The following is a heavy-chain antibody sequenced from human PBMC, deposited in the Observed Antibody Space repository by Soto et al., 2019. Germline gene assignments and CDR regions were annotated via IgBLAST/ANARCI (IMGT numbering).Heavy chain of an antibody. Sequence: HPGGSLRLSCAASGFTFSSYGMHWVRQAPGKGLEWVAVISYDGSNKYYADSVKGRFTISRDNSKNTLYLQMNSLRAEDTAVYYCATGDGVADLPEPLYADYWGQGTLVTVSS. CDR1: GFTFSSYG. CDR3: ATGDGVADLPEPLYADY. J-gene: IGHJ4*02. D-gene: IGHD2-15*01. V-gene: IGHV3-30*03. CDR2: ISYDGSNK.